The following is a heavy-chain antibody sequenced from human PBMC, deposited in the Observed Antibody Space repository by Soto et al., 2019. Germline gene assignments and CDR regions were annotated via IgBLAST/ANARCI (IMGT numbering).Heavy chain of an antibody. CDR3: AEAQDYSNKWFDP. V-gene: IGHV1-69*13. CDR2: IIPIFGTA. J-gene: IGHJ5*02. CDR1: VGTFSSDA. D-gene: IGHD4-4*01. Sequence: SVQVSCKSSVGTFSSDAIICVRQAHGQGLEWMGWIIPIFGTANYAQKFQGRVTITADESTSTAYMELSSLRSADTAVYYCAEAQDYSNKWFDPWGQGNLVTVS.